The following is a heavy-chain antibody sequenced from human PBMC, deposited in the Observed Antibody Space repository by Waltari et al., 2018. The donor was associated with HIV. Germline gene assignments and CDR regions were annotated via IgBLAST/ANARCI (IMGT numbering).Heavy chain of an antibody. J-gene: IGHJ4*02. CDR3: AKTVRRGFDY. CDR1: GGSISSSNYY. V-gene: IGHV4-39*01. CDR2: IYYSGNP. D-gene: IGHD1-1*01. Sequence: QLQLQESGPGLVKTSETLSLTCTVSGGSISSSNYYWGWIRQPPGKGLEWIGSIYYSGNPYYNPSLKSRVTISVDTSKNQFSLKLSSVTAADTAVYYCAKTVRRGFDYWGQGTLVTVSS.